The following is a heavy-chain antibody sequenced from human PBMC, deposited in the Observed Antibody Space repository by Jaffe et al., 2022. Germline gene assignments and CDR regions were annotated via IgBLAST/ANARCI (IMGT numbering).Heavy chain of an antibody. Sequence: EVQLVESGGGLVQPGRSLRLSCTTSGFTFGDYAMSWVRQAPGKGLEWVGLIRNRAYDGTTEFAASVRGRFTISRDDSKSIAYLQMNTLKTEDTAVYYCSRDALVGSTYYYMDVWGKGTTVTVSS. D-gene: IGHD1-26*01. CDR2: IRNRAYDGTT. CDR3: SRDALVGSTYYYMDV. J-gene: IGHJ6*03. V-gene: IGHV3-49*04. CDR1: GFTFGDYA.